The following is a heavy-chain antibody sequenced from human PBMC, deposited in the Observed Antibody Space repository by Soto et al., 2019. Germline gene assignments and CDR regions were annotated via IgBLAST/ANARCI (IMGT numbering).Heavy chain of an antibody. Sequence: SETLSLTCAVYGGSFSGYYWNWIRQPPGKGLEWIGEIDHSGYTNYNPSLKSRVTISVDTSTSTVFMELSSLRSEDTAMYYCARSLGDSSGWDYWGQGTLVTVSS. CDR1: GGSFSGYY. CDR3: ARSLGDSSGWDY. D-gene: IGHD6-19*01. CDR2: IDHSGYT. J-gene: IGHJ4*02. V-gene: IGHV4-34*01.